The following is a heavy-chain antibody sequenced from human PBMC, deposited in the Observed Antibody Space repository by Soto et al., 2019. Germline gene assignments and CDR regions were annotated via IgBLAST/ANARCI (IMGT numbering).Heavy chain of an antibody. CDR2: IYTSGST. V-gene: IGHV4-4*07. D-gene: IGHD3-10*01. CDR1: GTSVSNYY. J-gene: IGHJ4*02. Sequence: KSSEPLSLTCSVSGTSVSNYYWSWIRQPAGKGLEHIGRIYTSGSTSYNPSLKSRVTMSMDTSQTQIYLNLTSVTAADTAVYYCARGGIQLSYAFDHWSKGILVTVS. CDR3: ARGGIQLSYAFDH.